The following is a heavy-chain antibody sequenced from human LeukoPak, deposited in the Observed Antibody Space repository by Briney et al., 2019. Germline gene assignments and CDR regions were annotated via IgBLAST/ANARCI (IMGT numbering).Heavy chain of an antibody. D-gene: IGHD4-17*01. Sequence: GASVRVSCRASGYTFTSYYMHWVRQAPGQGLEWMGIINPSGGSTSYAQKFQGRVTMTRDTSTSTVYMELSSLRSEDTAVYYCARGGRTTWHGMDVWGQGTTVTVSS. CDR3: ARGGRTTWHGMDV. CDR2: INPSGGST. V-gene: IGHV1-46*01. J-gene: IGHJ6*02. CDR1: GYTFTSYY.